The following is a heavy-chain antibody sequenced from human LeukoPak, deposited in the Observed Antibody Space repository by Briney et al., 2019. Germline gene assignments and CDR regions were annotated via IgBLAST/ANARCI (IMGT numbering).Heavy chain of an antibody. CDR1: GFTFDDYA. V-gene: IGHV3-9*01. Sequence: GRSLRLSCAASGFTFDDYAMHWVRQAPGKGLEWVSGISWNAGSIRYADSVKGRFTISRDNAKNSLYLQMNSLRPEDTAFYYCAKDTSNWGNDFFDYWGQGTLVTVSS. CDR3: AKDTSNWGNDFFDY. J-gene: IGHJ4*02. D-gene: IGHD7-27*01. CDR2: ISWNAGSI.